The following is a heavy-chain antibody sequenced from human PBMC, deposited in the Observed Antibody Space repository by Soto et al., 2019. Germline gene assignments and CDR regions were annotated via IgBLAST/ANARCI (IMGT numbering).Heavy chain of an antibody. CDR2: ISGSGGST. J-gene: IGHJ4*02. CDR3: ANPELPYRYGPVDY. Sequence: VGSLSLSCAASEFTFSSYSMSWVRQAPGKGLEWVSAISGSGGSTYYADSVKGRFTISRDNSKNTLYLQMNSLRAEDTAVYYCANPELPYRYGPVDYWGQGTLVTVSS. V-gene: IGHV3-23*01. D-gene: IGHD5-18*01. CDR1: EFTFSSYS.